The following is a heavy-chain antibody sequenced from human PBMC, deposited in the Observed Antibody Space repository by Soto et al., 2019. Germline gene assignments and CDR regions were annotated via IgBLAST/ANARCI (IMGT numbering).Heavy chain of an antibody. Sequence: QVQLQESGPGLVKPSDTLSLTCTVSGGSISSGGYYWNWIRQYPGKGLEWIAYIYQSGTPYYNPSLKSRATISIHRSKNQFSLMLDSVTAADTAVYYCARDLRLDSWGPGTLVTVSS. D-gene: IGHD2-21*02. V-gene: IGHV4-31*03. J-gene: IGHJ4*02. CDR2: IYQSGTP. CDR1: GGSISSGGYY. CDR3: ARDLRLDS.